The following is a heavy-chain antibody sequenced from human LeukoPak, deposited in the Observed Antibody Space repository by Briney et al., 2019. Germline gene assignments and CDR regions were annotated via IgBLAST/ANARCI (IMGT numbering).Heavy chain of an antibody. CDR3: ARIRRDTRAYYYYGMDV. J-gene: IGHJ6*02. Sequence: SGPALVNPTQTLTLTCTFSGFSLSTRGMCVCWIRQPPGKALEWLARIDWDDDKYYSTSLKTRLTISKDTSKNQVVLTMTNMDPVDTATYYCARIRRDTRAYYYYGMDVWGQGTTVTVSS. CDR2: IDWDDDK. CDR1: GFSLSTRGMC. V-gene: IGHV2-70*11.